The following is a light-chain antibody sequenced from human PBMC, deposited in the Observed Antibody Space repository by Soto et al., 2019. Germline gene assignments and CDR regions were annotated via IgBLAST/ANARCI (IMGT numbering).Light chain of an antibody. J-gene: IGKJ5*01. CDR1: QSITAY. Sequence: EIVLTQSLATLSLSPGERATLSCRASQSITAYLAWYQQKPGQSPRLLIYDTSNRATGIPGRFSGSGSGTDFTLTISSLEPEDFAVYYCQQRNNWPPSITFGQGTRLEIK. CDR3: QQRNNWPPSIT. V-gene: IGKV3-11*01. CDR2: DTS.